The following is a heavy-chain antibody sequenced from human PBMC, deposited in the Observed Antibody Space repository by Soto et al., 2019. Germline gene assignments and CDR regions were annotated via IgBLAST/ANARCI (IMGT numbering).Heavy chain of an antibody. CDR1: RGTLTSYV. V-gene: IGHV1-69*13. Sequence: SVKVSCKASRGTLTSYVISWVRQAPGEGLEWMGRIIPIFSTANYAQKFQGRVTLTADVSTSTAYIELSNRRSDDTAVYYCARARDYASSGYYYPFDYWGKGPLVTVSS. J-gene: IGHJ4*02. CDR3: ARARDYASSGYYYPFDY. CDR2: IIPIFSTA. D-gene: IGHD3-22*01.